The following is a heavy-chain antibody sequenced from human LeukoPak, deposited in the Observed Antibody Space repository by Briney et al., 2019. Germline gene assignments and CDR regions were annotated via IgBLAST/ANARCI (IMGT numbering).Heavy chain of an antibody. V-gene: IGHV7-4-1*02. CDR2: INTNTGNP. CDR1: GYTFTSYA. Sequence: ASVKVSCKASGYTFTSYAMNWVRQAPGQGLEWMGWINTNTGNPTYAQGFTGRFVFSLDTSVSTAYLQISSLKAEDIAVYYCARGHCSGGSCYSVRFDYWGQGTLVTVSS. J-gene: IGHJ4*02. D-gene: IGHD2-15*01. CDR3: ARGHCSGGSCYSVRFDY.